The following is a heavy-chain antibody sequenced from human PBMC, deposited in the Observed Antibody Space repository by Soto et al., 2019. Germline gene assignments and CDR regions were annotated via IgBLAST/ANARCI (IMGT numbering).Heavy chain of an antibody. CDR2: SRDKGNSYST. V-gene: IGHV3-72*01. Sequence: EVQLVESGGNLVQPGGSLRLSCAGSGFTFSDYYIDWVRQAPGKGLEWVGRSRDKGNSYSTDYGASVRGRFTVSRDGSKNSLYLQMNSLEIGDTALDYCVRSLPGTTSFDYWGRVTLVTVSS. J-gene: IGHJ4*02. D-gene: IGHD1-7*01. CDR3: VRSLPGTTSFDY. CDR1: GFTFSDYY.